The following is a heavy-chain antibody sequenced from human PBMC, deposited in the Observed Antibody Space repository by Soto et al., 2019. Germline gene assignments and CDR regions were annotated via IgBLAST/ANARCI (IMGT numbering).Heavy chain of an antibody. CDR1: GFTFSSYA. CDR3: AKNDGSLIAVAGISY. CDR2: ISGSGGST. Sequence: GGSLRLSCAASGFTFSSYAMSWVRQAPGKGLEWVSAISGSGGSTYYADSVKGRFTISRDNSKNTLYLQMNSLRAEDTAVYYCAKNDGSLIAVAGISYWGRGTLVTVSS. J-gene: IGHJ4*02. D-gene: IGHD6-19*01. V-gene: IGHV3-23*01.